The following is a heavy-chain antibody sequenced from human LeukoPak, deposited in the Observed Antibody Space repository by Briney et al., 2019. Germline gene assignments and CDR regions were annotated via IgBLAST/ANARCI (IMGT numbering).Heavy chain of an antibody. V-gene: IGHV1-2*02. CDR1: GYTFTGYY. D-gene: IGHD2-2*01. Sequence: ASVKVSCKASGYTFTGYYMHWVRQAPGQGLEWMAWINPNSGGTYYAQNFHDRITTTRDTSISTAYMELSRLRSDDTAIYYCARANALYCSSTSCLFDYWGQGTLVTVSS. CDR2: INPNSGGT. CDR3: ARANALYCSSTSCLFDY. J-gene: IGHJ4*02.